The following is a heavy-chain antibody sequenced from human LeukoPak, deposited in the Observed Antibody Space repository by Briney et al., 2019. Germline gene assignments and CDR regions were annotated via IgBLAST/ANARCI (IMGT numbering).Heavy chain of an antibody. D-gene: IGHD1-26*01. V-gene: IGHV4-61*08. CDR2: IYYSGNT. CDR3: ARSQSQSGSYRYYFHY. J-gene: IGHJ4*02. CDR1: GVSVGSAGYY. Sequence: PSETLSLTCSVSGVSVGSAGYYWTWIRQPPGKGLEWIGYIYYSGNTNYNPLLKSRVTMSLDTSKNRFSLKLSSVTAADAAVYYCARSQSQSGSYRYYFHYWGQGTLVTVSS.